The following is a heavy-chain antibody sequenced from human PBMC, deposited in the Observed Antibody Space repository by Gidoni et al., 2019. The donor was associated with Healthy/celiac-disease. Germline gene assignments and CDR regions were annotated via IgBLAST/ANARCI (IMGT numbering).Heavy chain of an antibody. CDR2: INHSGST. Sequence: QVQLQQWGAGLLKPSETLSLTCAVYGGSFSGYYGSWIRQPPGKGLEWIGEINHSGSTNYNPSLKSRVTISVDTSKNQFSLKLSSVTAADTAVYYCATKRYDYGEDWGQGTLVTVSS. D-gene: IGHD4-17*01. CDR3: ATKRYDYGED. CDR1: GGSFSGYY. V-gene: IGHV4-34*01. J-gene: IGHJ4*02.